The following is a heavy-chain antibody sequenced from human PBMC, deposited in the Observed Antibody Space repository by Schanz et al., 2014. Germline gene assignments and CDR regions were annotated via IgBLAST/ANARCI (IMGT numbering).Heavy chain of an antibody. CDR2: IYYSGST. Sequence: QVQLQESGPGLVKPSETLSLTCTVSGDSISGSYWSWIRQPPGKGLEWIGYIYYSGSTDYNPSLKSRVTMSVDTSKNQFSLKLSSVTAADTAVYYCARAHFTGYYMDVWGQGTAVTVSS. V-gene: IGHV4-59*01. J-gene: IGHJ6*02. CDR1: GDSISGSY. D-gene: IGHD3-9*01. CDR3: ARAHFTGYYMDV.